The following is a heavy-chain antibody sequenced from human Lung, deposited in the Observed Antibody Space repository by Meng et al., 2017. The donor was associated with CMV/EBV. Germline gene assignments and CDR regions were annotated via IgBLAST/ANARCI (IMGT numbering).Heavy chain of an antibody. CDR3: AKDEAVHAVSPFDY. Sequence: GGSLRLXCAGSGFTFTSYFMSWVRQAPGKGLEWVSAISGTGDITYYADSVKGRFIISRDNSKNTLYLQINSLRAEDTALYYCAKDEAVHAVSPFDYSGQGXLVTVSS. CDR2: ISGTGDIT. J-gene: IGHJ4*02. D-gene: IGHD1-1*01. V-gene: IGHV3-23*01. CDR1: GFTFTSYF.